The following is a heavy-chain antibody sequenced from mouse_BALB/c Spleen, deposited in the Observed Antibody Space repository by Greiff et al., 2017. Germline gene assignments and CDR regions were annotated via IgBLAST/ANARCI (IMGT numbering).Heavy chain of an antibody. CDR1: GYTFTSYW. V-gene: IGHV1-87*01. CDR3: ARSANWGFAY. J-gene: IGHJ3*01. Sequence: QVQLQQSGAELARPGASVKLSCKASGYTFTSYWMQWVKQRPGQGLEWIGAIYPGDGDTRYTQKFKGKATLTADKSSSTAYMQLSSLTSEDSAIYYCARSANWGFAYWGQGTLVTVSA. CDR2: IYPGDGDT. D-gene: IGHD4-1*01.